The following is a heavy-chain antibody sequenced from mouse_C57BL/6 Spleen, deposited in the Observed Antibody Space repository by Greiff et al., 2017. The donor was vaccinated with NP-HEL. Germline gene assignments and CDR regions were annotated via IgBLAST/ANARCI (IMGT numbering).Heavy chain of an antibody. CDR1: GYTFTSYW. CDR2: IHPNSGST. Sequence: QVQLKQPGAELVKPGASVKLSCKASGYTFTSYWMHWVKQRPGQGLEWIGMIHPNSGSTNYNEKFKSKATLTVDKSSSTAYMQLSSLTSEDSAVYYCALYGKKDYFDYWGQGTTLTVSS. V-gene: IGHV1-64*01. D-gene: IGHD1-1*01. CDR3: ALYGKKDYFDY. J-gene: IGHJ2*01.